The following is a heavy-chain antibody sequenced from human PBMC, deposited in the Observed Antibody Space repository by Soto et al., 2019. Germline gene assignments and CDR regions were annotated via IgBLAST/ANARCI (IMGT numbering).Heavy chain of an antibody. CDR1: GGTFNSYT. CDR3: ARKKEYSSSWYFDY. D-gene: IGHD6-13*01. CDR2: FIPVLGVT. J-gene: IGHJ4*02. Sequence: SVKVSCKASGGTFNSYTLSWVRQAPGQGLEWLGRFIPVLGVTNYAQKFQGRVTITADESTSTAYMELSSLRSEDTAVYYCARKKEYSSSWYFDYWGQGTLVTVSS. V-gene: IGHV1-69*02.